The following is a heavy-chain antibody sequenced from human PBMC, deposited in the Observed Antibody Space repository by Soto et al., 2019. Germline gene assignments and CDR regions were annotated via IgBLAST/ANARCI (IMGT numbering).Heavy chain of an antibody. CDR3: ARHGGYCSGGSCPPGY. J-gene: IGHJ4*02. D-gene: IGHD2-15*01. CDR1: GGSISSSSYY. Sequence: SETLSLTCTVSGGSISSSSYYWGWIRQPPGKGLEWIGSIYDSGSPYYNPSLTSRVTISVDTSKKQFSLKVSSVPAADTAVYYCARHGGYCSGGSCPPGYGGQGTLVTVSS. V-gene: IGHV4-39*01. CDR2: IYDSGSP.